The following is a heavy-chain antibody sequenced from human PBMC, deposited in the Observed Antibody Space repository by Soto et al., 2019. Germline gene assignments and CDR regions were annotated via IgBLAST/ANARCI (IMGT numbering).Heavy chain of an antibody. Sequence: SVKVSCKASGGTFSSYAISWVRQAPGQGLEWMGGIIPIFGTANYAQKFQGRVTITADESTSTAYMELGSLRSEDTAVYYCARRPVQLERLPNSRRQYYHYGMDVWGQGTTVTVSS. CDR2: IIPIFGTA. V-gene: IGHV1-69*13. CDR1: GGTFSSYA. CDR3: ARRPVQLERLPNSRRQYYHYGMDV. J-gene: IGHJ6*02. D-gene: IGHD1-1*01.